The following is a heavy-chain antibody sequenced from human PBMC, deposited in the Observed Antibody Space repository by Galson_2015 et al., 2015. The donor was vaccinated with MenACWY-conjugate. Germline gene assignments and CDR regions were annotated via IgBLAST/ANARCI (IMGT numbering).Heavy chain of an antibody. D-gene: IGHD1-26*01. J-gene: IGHJ4*02. CDR3: ARDGGGGTPFDC. Sequence: SLRLACAASGFTIGRYWIHWGRQVPGKGPVWISCITVDATNTEFADSGKGRFALSRDNARNTVYLQMNSLTAEDTAVYYCARDGGGGTPFDCWGQGTLVTVSS. CDR2: ITVDATNT. V-gene: IGHV3-74*03. CDR1: GFTIGRYW.